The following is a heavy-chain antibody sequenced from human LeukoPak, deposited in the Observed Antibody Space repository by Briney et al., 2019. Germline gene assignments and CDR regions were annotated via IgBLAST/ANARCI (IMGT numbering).Heavy chain of an antibody. J-gene: IGHJ3*02. CDR3: VRDLYGSAPFDI. D-gene: IGHD3-10*01. CDR2: VFYSGST. Sequence: PSETLSLTCTVSGGSISSYYWSWIRQPPGKGLEWIGYVFYSGSTNYNSSLKSRVTISVDTSKNQFSLKLRSVTAADTAVYYCVRDLYGSAPFDIWGQGTMVTVSS. V-gene: IGHV4-59*01. CDR1: GGSISSYY.